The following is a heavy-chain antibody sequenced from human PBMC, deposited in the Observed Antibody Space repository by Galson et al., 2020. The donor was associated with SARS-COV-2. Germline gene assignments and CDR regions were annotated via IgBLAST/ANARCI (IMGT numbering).Heavy chain of an antibody. Sequence: QAGGSLRLSGAASGFTFSNYGMHWVRQAPGKGLEWVAAISYDGSNKYYADSVKGRFTISRDNSKNTLYLQMNSLRAEDTAVYYCAKDGLGSYGRFGMDAWGQGTTVTVSS. V-gene: IGHV3-30*18. J-gene: IGHJ6*02. D-gene: IGHD3-10*01. CDR3: AKDGLGSYGRFGMDA. CDR1: GFTFSNYG. CDR2: ISYDGSNK.